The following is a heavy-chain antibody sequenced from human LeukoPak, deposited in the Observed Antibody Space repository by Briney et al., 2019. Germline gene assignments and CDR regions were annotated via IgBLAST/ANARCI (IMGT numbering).Heavy chain of an antibody. CDR2: INHSGST. Sequence: SETLSLTCAVYGGSFSGYYWSWIRQPPGKGLGWIGEINHSGSTNYNPSLKSRVTISVDTSKNQFSLKLSSVTAADTAVYYCARAYCSSTSCYANWFDPWGQGTLVTVSS. D-gene: IGHD2-2*01. CDR1: GGSFSGYY. V-gene: IGHV4-34*01. J-gene: IGHJ5*02. CDR3: ARAYCSSTSCYANWFDP.